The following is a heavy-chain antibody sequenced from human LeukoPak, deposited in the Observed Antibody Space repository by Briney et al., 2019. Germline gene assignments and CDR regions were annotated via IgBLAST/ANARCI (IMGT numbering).Heavy chain of an antibody. CDR1: GGSISSYY. CDR2: IYYSGST. J-gene: IGHJ4*02. V-gene: IGHV4-59*01. CDR3: AREDGGNSRGVDY. Sequence: SETLSLTCTVSGGSISSYYWSWIRQPPGKGLEWIGYIYYSGSTNYNPSLKSRVTISVDTSKNQFSLKLSSVTAADTAVYYCAREDGGNSRGVDYWGQGTLVTVS. D-gene: IGHD4-23*01.